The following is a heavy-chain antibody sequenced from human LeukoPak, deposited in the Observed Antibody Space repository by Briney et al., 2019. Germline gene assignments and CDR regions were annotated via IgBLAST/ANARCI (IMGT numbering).Heavy chain of an antibody. CDR2: MNPNSGNT. V-gene: IGHV1-8*01. J-gene: IGHJ6*03. CDR3: ARNPYYYYYMDV. Sequence: ASGKVSCKASGYTFTSYDINWVRQATGQGLEWMGWMNPNSGNTGYAQKFQGRVTMTRNTSISTAYMELSSLRSEDTAVYYCARNPYYYYYMDVWGKGTTVTVSS. CDR1: GYTFTSYD.